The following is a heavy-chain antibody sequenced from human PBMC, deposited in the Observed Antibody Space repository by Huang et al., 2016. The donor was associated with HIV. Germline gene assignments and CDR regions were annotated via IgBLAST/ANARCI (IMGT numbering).Heavy chain of an antibody. D-gene: IGHD3-10*01. CDR2: ISWKSGSI. V-gene: IGHV3-9*01. Sequence: EVQLVESGGGLVQPGRSLRLSCAASGFTFDDYAMHWVRQAPGKGLEGVSGISWKSGSIGYADSVKGRFTISRDNAKNSLYLQMNSLRAEDTALYYCARRGVMVRGAHFDYWGLGTLVTVSS. CDR3: ARRGVMVRGAHFDY. J-gene: IGHJ4*02. CDR1: GFTFDDYA.